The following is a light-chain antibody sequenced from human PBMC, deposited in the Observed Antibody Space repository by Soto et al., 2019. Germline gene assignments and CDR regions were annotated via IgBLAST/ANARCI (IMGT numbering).Light chain of an antibody. CDR1: SSNIGGNT. J-gene: IGLJ2*01. V-gene: IGLV1-44*01. CDR3: ATWDDSLNGAV. Sequence: QSVLTQPPSASGTPGQRVTISCSGSSSNIGGNTVNWYQQLPGTAPKLLIYGNNQRPSGVPDRFSGSKSGTSASLAISGPQSEDEADYYCATWDDSLNGAVFGGGTQLTVL. CDR2: GNN.